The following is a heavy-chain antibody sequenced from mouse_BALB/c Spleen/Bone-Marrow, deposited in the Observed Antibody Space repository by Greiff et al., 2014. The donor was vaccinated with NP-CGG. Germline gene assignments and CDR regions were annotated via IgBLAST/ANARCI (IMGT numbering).Heavy chain of an antibody. V-gene: IGHV2-6-7*01. CDR2: IWGDGST. D-gene: IGHD2-3*01. CDR3: ARSDGYYEGFAY. J-gene: IGHJ3*01. Sequence: VMLVESGPGLVAPSQSLSITCTVSGFSLTGYSVNWVRQPPGKGLEWLGVIWGDGSTDYNSALKSRLSISKDNSKSQVFLKMNSLQTDDTARYYCARSDGYYEGFAYWGQGTLVTVSA. CDR1: GFSLTGYS.